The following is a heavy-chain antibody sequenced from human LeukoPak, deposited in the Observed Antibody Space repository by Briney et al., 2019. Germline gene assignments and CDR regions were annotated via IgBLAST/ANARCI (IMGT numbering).Heavy chain of an antibody. CDR2: IKSKTDGETT. CDR1: GFKFKDSW. Sequence: GGSLRLSCAASGFKFKDSWMSWVRQAPGKGLEWVGRIKSKTDGETTDYAAAIRGRFTISRDDSKNRLYLQMNSLKTEDTAVYYCTTEPRDWGQGTLLTVS. V-gene: IGHV3-15*01. J-gene: IGHJ1*01. CDR3: TTEPRD.